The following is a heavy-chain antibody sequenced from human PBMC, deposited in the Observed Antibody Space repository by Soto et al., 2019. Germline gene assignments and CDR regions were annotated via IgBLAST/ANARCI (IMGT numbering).Heavy chain of an antibody. V-gene: IGHV1-46*01. CDR2: INPSGGST. Sequence: SVKVSCKASGYTFTSYYMHWVRQAPGQGLEWMGIINPSGGSTSYAQKFQGRVTMTRDTSTSTVYMELSSLRSEDTAVYYCATERHPYYYDSSGYYEPNDYWGQGTLVTVSS. CDR1: GYTFTSYY. J-gene: IGHJ4*02. CDR3: ATERHPYYYDSSGYYEPNDY. D-gene: IGHD3-22*01.